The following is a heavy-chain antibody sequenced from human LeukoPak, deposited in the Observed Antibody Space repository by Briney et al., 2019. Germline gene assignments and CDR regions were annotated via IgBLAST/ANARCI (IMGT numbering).Heavy chain of an antibody. V-gene: IGHV3-21*01. J-gene: IGHJ4*02. CDR1: GFTFSSYS. CDR3: ARDRYDGSGFDY. CDR2: ISSSSSYI. Sequence: GGSLRPPCAASGFTFSSYSMNWVRQAPGKGLEWVSSISSSSSYIYYADSVKGRFTISRDNAKNSLYLQMNSLRAEDTAVYYCARDRYDGSGFDYWGQGTLVTVSS. D-gene: IGHD3-10*01.